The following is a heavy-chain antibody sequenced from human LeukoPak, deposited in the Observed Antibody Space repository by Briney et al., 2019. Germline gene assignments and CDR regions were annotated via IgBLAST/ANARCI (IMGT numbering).Heavy chain of an antibody. V-gene: IGHV3-73*01. Sequence: GGSLRLSCAASGFTFSGSAMHWVRQASGKGLEWVGRIRSKANSYATAYAASVKGRFTISRDDSKNTAYLQMNSLKTEDTAVYYCTRPPPEDSSSWSHDGMDVWGQGTTVTVSS. CDR3: TRPPPEDSSSWSHDGMDV. CDR1: GFTFSGSA. CDR2: IRSKANSYAT. J-gene: IGHJ6*02. D-gene: IGHD6-13*01.